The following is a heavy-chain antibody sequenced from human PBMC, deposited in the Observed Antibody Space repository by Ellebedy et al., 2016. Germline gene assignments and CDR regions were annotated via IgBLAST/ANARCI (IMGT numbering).Heavy chain of an antibody. CDR3: ARILGDGYNFGAFGI. CDR2: IDWDDDK. D-gene: IGHD5-24*01. V-gene: IGHV2-70*11. CDR1: GFSLSTSGMC. J-gene: IGHJ3*02. Sequence: SGPTLVKPTQTLTLTCTFSGFSLSTSGMCVSWIRQPPGKALEWLARIDWDDDKYYSTSLKTRLTISKDTSKNQVVLTMTNMDPVDTATYYCARILGDGYNFGAFGIWGQGTMVTVSS.